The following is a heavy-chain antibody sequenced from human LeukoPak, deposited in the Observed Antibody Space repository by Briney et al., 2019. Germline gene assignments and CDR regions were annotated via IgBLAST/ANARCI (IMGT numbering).Heavy chain of an antibody. CDR3: AKCLYPYCSSTSCYSGVDY. V-gene: IGHV3-30*02. J-gene: IGHJ4*02. CDR2: IRYDGSNK. D-gene: IGHD2-2*01. Sequence: GGSLRLSCAASGFTFSSYGMHWVRQAPGKGLEWVAFIRYDGSNKYYADSVKGRFTISRDNSKNTLYLQMNSLRAEDTAVYYCAKCLYPYCSSTSCYSGVDYWGQGTLVTVSS. CDR1: GFTFSSYG.